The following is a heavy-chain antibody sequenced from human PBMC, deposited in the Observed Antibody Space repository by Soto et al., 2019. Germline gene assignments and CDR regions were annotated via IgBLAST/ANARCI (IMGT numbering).Heavy chain of an antibody. CDR1: GGTFSSYA. D-gene: IGHD6-13*01. V-gene: IGHV1-69*13. J-gene: IGHJ4*02. CDR2: IIPIFGTA. Sequence: SVKVSCKASGGTFSSYAISWVRQAPGQGLEWMGGIIPIFGTANYAQKFQGRVTITADESTSTAYMELSSLRSEDTAVCYCARVSIAAAGNLDYWGQGTPVTVSS. CDR3: ARVSIAAAGNLDY.